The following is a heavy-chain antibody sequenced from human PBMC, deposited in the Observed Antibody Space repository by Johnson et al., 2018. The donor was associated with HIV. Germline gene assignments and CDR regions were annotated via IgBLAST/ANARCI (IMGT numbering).Heavy chain of an antibody. J-gene: IGHJ3*02. CDR3: ARDGHVSGSYHAFDI. CDR1: GFTFSGYD. D-gene: IGHD1-26*01. Sequence: VQLVESGGDLVQPGGSLRLSCAASGFTFSGYDMHWVRQTTGKGLEWVSSIGTAGDTYYPGSVTGRFTISRENAKNSLYLQMNSLTVGDTAVYYCARDGHVSGSYHAFDIWGQGTMVTVSS. CDR2: IGTAGDT. V-gene: IGHV3-13*01.